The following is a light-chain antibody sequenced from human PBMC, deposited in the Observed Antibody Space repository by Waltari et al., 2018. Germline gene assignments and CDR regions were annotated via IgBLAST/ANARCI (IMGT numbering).Light chain of an antibody. CDR3: QQYYRSRT. CDR1: QRVLSNSNDKNY. V-gene: IGKV4-1*01. CDR2: WAS. Sequence: QRVLSNSNDKNYLAWYQQKPGQPPRLLIYWASTRESGVPDRFSGSGSGTDFTLTISNLQAEDVAVYYCQQYYRSRTFGQGTKVEIK. J-gene: IGKJ1*01.